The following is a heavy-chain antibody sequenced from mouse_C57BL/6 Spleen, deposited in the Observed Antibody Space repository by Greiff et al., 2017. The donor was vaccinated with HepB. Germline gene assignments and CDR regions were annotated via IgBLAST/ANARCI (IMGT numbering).Heavy chain of an antibody. CDR3: ERISRDAMDY. CDR1: GYTFTSYW. J-gene: IGHJ4*01. D-gene: IGHD1-1*01. CDR2: IYPGSGST. V-gene: IGHV1-55*01. Sequence: VQLQQSGAELVKPGASVKMSCKASGYTFTSYWITWVKQRPGQGLEWIGDIYPGSGSTNYNEQFKSKATLTVDTSSSTAYMQLSSLTSEDSAVYYCERISRDAMDYWGQGTSVTVSS.